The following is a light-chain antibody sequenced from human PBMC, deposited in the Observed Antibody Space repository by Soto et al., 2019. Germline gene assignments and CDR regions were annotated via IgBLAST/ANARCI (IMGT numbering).Light chain of an antibody. CDR1: NIGSKS. Sequence: SYELTQPPSVSVAPGQTAKFTCGGNNIGSKSVYWYQQKPGQAPVLVVYDDSDRPSGIPERFSGSKSGSMATLTISGVEAGDEADYYCQVWDSSSDHVVFGGGTKVTVL. J-gene: IGLJ2*01. V-gene: IGLV3-21*02. CDR3: QVWDSSSDHVV. CDR2: DDS.